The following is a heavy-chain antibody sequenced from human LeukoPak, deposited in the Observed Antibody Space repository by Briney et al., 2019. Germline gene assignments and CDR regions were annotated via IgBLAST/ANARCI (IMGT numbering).Heavy chain of an antibody. D-gene: IGHD3-10*01. CDR1: GFTFSSYA. CDR2: ISGSGGST. J-gene: IGHJ4*02. V-gene: IGHV3-23*01. CDR3: AKYDSGSQPGLVDY. Sequence: GGSLRLSCAASGFTFSSYAMSWVRQAPGKGLEWVSAISGSGGSTYYAGSVKGRFTISRDNSKNTLYLQMNSLRAEDTAVYYCAKYDSGSQPGLVDYWGQGTLVTVSS.